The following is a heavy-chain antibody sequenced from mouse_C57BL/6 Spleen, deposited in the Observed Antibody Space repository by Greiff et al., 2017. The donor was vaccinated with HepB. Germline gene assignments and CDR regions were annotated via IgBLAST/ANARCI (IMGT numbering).Heavy chain of an antibody. J-gene: IGHJ2*01. V-gene: IGHV1-26*01. D-gene: IGHD4-1*01. Sequence: EVQLQQSGPELVKPGASVKISCKASGYTFTDYYMNWVKQSHGKSLEWIGDINPNNGGTSYNQKFKGKATLTVDKSSSTAYMELRSLTSEDSAVYYCARWGFNSGRGGYWGQGTTLTVSS. CDR2: INPNNGGT. CDR3: ARWGFNSGRGGY. CDR1: GYTFTDYY.